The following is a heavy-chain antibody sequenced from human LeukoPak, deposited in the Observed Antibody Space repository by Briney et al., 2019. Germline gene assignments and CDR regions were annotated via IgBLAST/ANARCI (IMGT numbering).Heavy chain of an antibody. D-gene: IGHD2-15*01. J-gene: IGHJ4*02. CDR3: AKGVGRTSGSNPDY. CDR1: GFTFNTYG. V-gene: IGHV3-33*06. CDR2: IWYDGSDK. Sequence: GGSLRLSCAASGFTFNTYGMHWVRQAPGRGLEWVAVIWYDGSDKYYAESVKGRFTISRDNSKNTLSLQMNSLRVEDTAMYYCAKGVGRTSGSNPDYWGQGTLVTVSS.